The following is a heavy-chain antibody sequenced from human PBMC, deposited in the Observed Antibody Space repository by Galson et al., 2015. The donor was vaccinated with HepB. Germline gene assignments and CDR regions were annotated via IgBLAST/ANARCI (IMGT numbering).Heavy chain of an antibody. CDR2: IKYEGSEK. CDR1: GFTFSDYW. CDR3: AREAGRGVDV. V-gene: IGHV3-7*01. J-gene: IGHJ6*02. D-gene: IGHD1-14*01. Sequence: SLRLSCAASGFTFSDYWMTWVRLVPGKGLEWVANIKYEGSEKNFVDSVKGRFTISRDDAKNSLYLQMNNLRAEDTAVYFCAREAGRGVDVWGQGTTVTVSS.